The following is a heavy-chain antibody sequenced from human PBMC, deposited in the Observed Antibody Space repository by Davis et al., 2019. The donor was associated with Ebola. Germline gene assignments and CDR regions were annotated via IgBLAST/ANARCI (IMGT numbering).Heavy chain of an antibody. D-gene: IGHD3-22*01. J-gene: IGHJ4*02. CDR3: ARDRHDTSGYGF. CDR2: IYTSGGT. CDR1: GASITNSYFS. Sequence: SETLSLTCNVSGASITNSYFSWSWVRQPAGKGLEWIGHIYTSGGTKYNPSLESRVTISADTSKNQFSLKLTAVTATDTAVYYCARDRHDTSGYGFWGQGTLVTVSS. V-gene: IGHV4-61*09.